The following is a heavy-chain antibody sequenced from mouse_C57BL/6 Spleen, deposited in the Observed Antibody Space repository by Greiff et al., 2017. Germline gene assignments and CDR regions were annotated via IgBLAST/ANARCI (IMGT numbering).Heavy chain of an antibody. CDR1: GYTFTSYW. D-gene: IGHD2-2*01. Sequence: VQLQQPGAELVKPGASVKLSCKASGYTFTSYWMHWVKQRPGPGLEWIGMIHPNSGSTNYNEKFKSKATLTVDKASSTAYMQLSSLTSEDAAVYYCARGGYDDYWGQGTTLTVSS. CDR3: ARGGYDDY. CDR2: IHPNSGST. J-gene: IGHJ2*01. V-gene: IGHV1-64*01.